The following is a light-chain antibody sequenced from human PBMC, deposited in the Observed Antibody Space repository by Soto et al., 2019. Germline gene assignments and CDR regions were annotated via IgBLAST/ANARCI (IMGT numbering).Light chain of an antibody. CDR2: DSS. CDR3: HQYNSWPPGT. Sequence: EIVVTQSPAILSVSPGESATLSCSASQSMSRSLAWYQQKPGQATRLLLSDSSTRATGIPARFIGSGSGTELTLTISSLQSEDFALYYCHQYNSWPPGTFGPGTKVEI. V-gene: IGKV3-15*01. J-gene: IGKJ2*01. CDR1: QSMSRS.